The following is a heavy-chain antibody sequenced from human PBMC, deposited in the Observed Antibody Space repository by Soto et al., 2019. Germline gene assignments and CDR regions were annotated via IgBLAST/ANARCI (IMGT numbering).Heavy chain of an antibody. V-gene: IGHV5-51*01. CDR2: IYPGDSDI. CDR1: GYSFSTYW. CDR3: ARRRRTNYDF. Sequence: GESLKISCKGSGYSFSTYWIGWVRQMPGKGLEWMGIIYPGDSDITYSPSFQGQVTISADRSISTAYLQWGSLRASDTAIYYCARRRRTNYDFWGQGTLVTVSS. D-gene: IGHD3-3*01. J-gene: IGHJ4*02.